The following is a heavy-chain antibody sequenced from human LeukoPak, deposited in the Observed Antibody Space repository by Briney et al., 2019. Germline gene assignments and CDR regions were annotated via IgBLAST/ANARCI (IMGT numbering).Heavy chain of an antibody. D-gene: IGHD3-22*01. J-gene: IGHJ4*02. CDR3: AKEKWVYKWKYDSSGSGINY. V-gene: IGHV3-23*01. CDR1: GFTFSNSA. CDR2: ISGGGST. Sequence: PGGSLRLSCAATGFTFSNSAMSWVRQAPGKGLEWVSTISGGGSTYSTDSVKGRFTIPRDNSKNTLYLQMNSLRAEDTAVYYCAKEKWVYKWKYDSSGSGINYWGQGTLVTVSS.